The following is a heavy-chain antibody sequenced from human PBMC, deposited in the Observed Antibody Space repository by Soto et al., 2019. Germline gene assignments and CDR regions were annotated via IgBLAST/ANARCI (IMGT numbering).Heavy chain of an antibody. V-gene: IGHV1-3*01. D-gene: IGHD5-18*01. CDR2: INAGNGNT. J-gene: IGHJ4*02. Sequence: ASVKVSCKASGYTFTSYAIHWVRQAPGQRLEWMGWINAGNGNTKYSQKFQGRVTITRDTSASTAYMELTSLRSEDTAVYYCAREDTAMGSDYWGQGTLVTVSS. CDR3: AREDTAMGSDY. CDR1: GYTFTSYA.